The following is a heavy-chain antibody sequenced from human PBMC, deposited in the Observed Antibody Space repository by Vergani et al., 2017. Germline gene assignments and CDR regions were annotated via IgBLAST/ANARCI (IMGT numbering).Heavy chain of an antibody. Sequence: QVQLVESGGGGVQPGRSLRLSCVASEFSFSKYGMHWVRQAPGKGLEWVAGIWYDGSIKYYADSVKGRFTVSRDNSKNTLYLQMNSLRAEDTSLYYCAGAVVTAMAFDYWGQGTPVTVS. J-gene: IGHJ4*02. V-gene: IGHV3-33*01. D-gene: IGHD5-18*01. CDR2: IWYDGSIK. CDR3: AGAVVTAMAFDY. CDR1: EFSFSKYG.